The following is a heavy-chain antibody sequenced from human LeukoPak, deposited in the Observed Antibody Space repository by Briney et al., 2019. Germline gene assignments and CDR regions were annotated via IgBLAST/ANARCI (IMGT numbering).Heavy chain of an antibody. CDR3: ARSDALLWFGELSN. V-gene: IGHV1-18*01. CDR1: GYTFTSYG. CDR2: ISAYNGNT. D-gene: IGHD3-10*01. J-gene: IGHJ4*02. Sequence: ASVKVSCKASGYTFTSYGISWVRQAPGQGLEWMGWISAYNGNTNYAQKLQGRVTMTTDTSTSTAYMELSSLRSEDTAVYYCARSDALLWFGELSNWGQGTLVTVSS.